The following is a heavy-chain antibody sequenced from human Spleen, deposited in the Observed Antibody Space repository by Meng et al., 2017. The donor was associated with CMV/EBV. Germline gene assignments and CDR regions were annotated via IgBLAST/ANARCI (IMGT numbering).Heavy chain of an antibody. V-gene: IGHV3-33*01. J-gene: IGHJ5*02. CDR2: IWYDGSNK. CDR3: TTAMIVEDWFDP. CDR1: GFTFSSYG. Sequence: GGSLRLSCAASGFTFSSYGMHWVRQAPGKGLEWVAVIWYDGSNKYYADSVKGRFTISRDNSKNTLYLQMNSLRAEDTAVYYCTTAMIVEDWFDPWGQGTLVTVSS. D-gene: IGHD3-22*01.